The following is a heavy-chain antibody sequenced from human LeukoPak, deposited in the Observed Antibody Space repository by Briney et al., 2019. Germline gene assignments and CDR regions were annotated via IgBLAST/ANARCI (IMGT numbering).Heavy chain of an antibody. Sequence: ASVTVSFTASGYTFTGYYMSWVRQAPGQGLEWMGWINPNSGDTNYAQKFQGRVTMTRDTSIRTAYMELSRLRSDDTAVYYCARGGFYGSGSLFDYWGQGTPVTVSS. CDR3: ARGGFYGSGSLFDY. J-gene: IGHJ4*02. V-gene: IGHV1-2*02. CDR2: INPNSGDT. CDR1: GYTFTGYY. D-gene: IGHD3-10*01.